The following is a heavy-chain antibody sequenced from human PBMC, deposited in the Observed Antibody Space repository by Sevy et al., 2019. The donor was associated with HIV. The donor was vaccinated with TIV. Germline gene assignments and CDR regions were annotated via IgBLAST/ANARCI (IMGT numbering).Heavy chain of an antibody. J-gene: IGHJ3*02. D-gene: IGHD6-13*01. Sequence: GESLKISCKGSGYSFTSYWIGWVRQMPGKGLEWMGIIYPGDSDTRYSPFFQGQVTISADKSISTAYLQWSSLKASDTAMYYCARHVLAAGTGDAFDIWGQGTMVTVSS. CDR1: GYSFTSYW. CDR2: IYPGDSDT. V-gene: IGHV5-51*01. CDR3: ARHVLAAGTGDAFDI.